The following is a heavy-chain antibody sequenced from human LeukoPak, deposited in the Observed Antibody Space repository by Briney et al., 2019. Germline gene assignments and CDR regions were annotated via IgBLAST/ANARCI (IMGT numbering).Heavy chain of an antibody. J-gene: IGHJ4*02. CDR2: ISSSSSYT. V-gene: IGHV3-21*01. CDR1: GFTFSSYT. D-gene: IGHD1-14*01. CDR3: AKEAVRKFDFDY. Sequence: GGSLRLSCAGSGFTFSSYTMSWVRQAPGKGLEWISSISSSSSYTYYTDPAKGRFTISRDNTKRSLVLQMNSLRAEDTAVYYCAKEAVRKFDFDYWGQGTLVTVSS.